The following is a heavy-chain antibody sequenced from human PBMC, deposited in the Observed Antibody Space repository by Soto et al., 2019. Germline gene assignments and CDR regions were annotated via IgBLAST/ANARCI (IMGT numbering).Heavy chain of an antibody. CDR1: GFTFSSYA. D-gene: IGHD3-22*01. J-gene: IGHJ4*02. Sequence: QVQLVESGGGVVQPGRSLRLSCAASGFTFSSYAMHWVRQAPGKGLEWVAVISYDGSNKYYADSVKGRFTISRDNSKNTLYLQMNSLRAEDTAVYYCARDNYYDSSVSNYWGQGPLVTVSS. CDR3: ARDNYYDSSVSNY. CDR2: ISYDGSNK. V-gene: IGHV3-30-3*01.